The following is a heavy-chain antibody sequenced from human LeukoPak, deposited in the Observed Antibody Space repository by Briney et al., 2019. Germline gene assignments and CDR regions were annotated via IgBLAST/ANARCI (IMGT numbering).Heavy chain of an antibody. CDR1: GGSFSGYY. Sequence: SETLSLTCAVYGGSFSGYYWSWIRQPPGKGLEWIGEINHSGSTNYNPSLKSRVTISVDTSKNQFSLKLSSVTAADTAVYYCARRDAGYCSGGSCYRTTSAYFFDYWGQGTLVTVSS. CDR3: ARRDAGYCSGGSCYRTTSAYFFDY. D-gene: IGHD2-15*01. V-gene: IGHV4-34*01. CDR2: INHSGST. J-gene: IGHJ4*02.